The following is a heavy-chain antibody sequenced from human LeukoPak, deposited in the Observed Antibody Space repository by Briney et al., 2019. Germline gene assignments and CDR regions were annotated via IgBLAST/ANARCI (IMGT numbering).Heavy chain of an antibody. CDR1: GGSISSSSYY. CDR3: AIQYYDFWSGGNYNWFDP. Sequence: PSETLSLTCTVSGGSISSSSYYWGWIRQPPGKGLEWMGSIFYSGSTYYNPSLKSRVTISVDTSNNQFSLKLSSVTAADTAVYYCAIQYYDFWSGGNYNWFDPWGQGTLVTVSS. CDR2: IFYSGST. V-gene: IGHV4-39*01. J-gene: IGHJ5*02. D-gene: IGHD3-3*01.